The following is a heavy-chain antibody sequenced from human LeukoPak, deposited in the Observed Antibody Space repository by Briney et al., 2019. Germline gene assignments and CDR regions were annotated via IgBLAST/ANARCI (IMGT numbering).Heavy chain of an antibody. CDR1: GGSISSSSYY. Sequence: KTSETLSLTCTVSGGSISSSSYYWGWICQPPGKGLEWIGSIYYSGSTYYNPSLKSRVTISVDTSKNQFSLKLSSVTAADTAVYYCASNPIRYFDWLSEGGYFDYWGQGTLVTVSS. D-gene: IGHD3-9*01. J-gene: IGHJ4*02. CDR3: ASNPIRYFDWLSEGGYFDY. V-gene: IGHV4-39*01. CDR2: IYYSGST.